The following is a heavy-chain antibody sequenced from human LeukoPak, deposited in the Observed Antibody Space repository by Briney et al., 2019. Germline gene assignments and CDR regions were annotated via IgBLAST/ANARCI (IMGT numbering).Heavy chain of an antibody. CDR1: GYTFTGYY. D-gene: IGHD1-26*01. Sequence: ASVKVSCKASGYTFTGYYMHWVRQAPGQGLEWMGWINPNSGGTNYAQKLQGRVTMTRDTSISTAYMELSRLRSDDTAVYYCAREGVGSSYGMDVWGQGTTVTVSS. V-gene: IGHV1-2*02. J-gene: IGHJ6*02. CDR2: INPNSGGT. CDR3: AREGVGSSYGMDV.